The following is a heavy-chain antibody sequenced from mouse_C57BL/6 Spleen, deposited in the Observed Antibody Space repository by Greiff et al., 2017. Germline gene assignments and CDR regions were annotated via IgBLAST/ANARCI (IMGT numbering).Heavy chain of an antibody. CDR1: GYTFTSYG. J-gene: IGHJ3*01. CDR3: ARGYYSNYYWFAY. V-gene: IGHV1-81*01. Sequence: QVQLQQSGAELARPGASVKLSCKASGYTFTSYGISWVKQRTGQGLEWIGEIYPRSGNTYYNEKFKGKATLTADKSSSTAYMELRSLTSEDSAVYFCARGYYSNYYWFAYWGQGTLVTVSA. CDR2: IYPRSGNT. D-gene: IGHD2-5*01.